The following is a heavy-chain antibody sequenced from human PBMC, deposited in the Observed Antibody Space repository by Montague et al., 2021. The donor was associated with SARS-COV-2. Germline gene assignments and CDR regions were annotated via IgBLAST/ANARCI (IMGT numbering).Heavy chain of an antibody. CDR2: INYSGSY. V-gene: IGHV4-39*07. D-gene: IGHD6-6*01. CDR1: GGSISSSSYY. CDR3: ARDLNEYSSSWGFDY. Sequence: SETLSLTCTVSGGSISSSSYYWGWLRQPTGKGLEWIGSINYSGSYYYNLSLKIRVTISVDTSKNQFSLKLSTVTDADTAVYYCARDLNEYSSSWGFDYWGQGTLVTVSS. J-gene: IGHJ4*02.